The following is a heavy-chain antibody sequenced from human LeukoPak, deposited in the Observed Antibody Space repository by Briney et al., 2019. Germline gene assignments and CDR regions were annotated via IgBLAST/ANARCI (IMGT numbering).Heavy chain of an antibody. CDR2: NYYSGST. V-gene: IGHV4-39*01. D-gene: IGHD5-18*01. Sequence: SETLSLTCTVSGGSISSSSYYWGWIRQPPGKGLEWIGSNYYSGSTYYNPSLKSRVTISVDTSKNQFSLKLSSVTAADTAVYYCARRGYSWEFDYWGQGTLVTVSS. J-gene: IGHJ4*02. CDR1: GGSISSSSYY. CDR3: ARRGYSWEFDY.